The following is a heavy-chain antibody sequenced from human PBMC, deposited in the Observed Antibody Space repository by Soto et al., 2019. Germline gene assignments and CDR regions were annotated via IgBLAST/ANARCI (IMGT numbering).Heavy chain of an antibody. Sequence: GGSLRLSCAASGFTFDDYAMHWVRQAPGKGLEWVSGISWNSGSIGYADSVKGRFTISRDNAKNSLYLQMNSLRDEDTAVYYCATKITFGGVSDYWGQGTLVTVSS. CDR3: ATKITFGGVSDY. CDR2: ISWNSGSI. V-gene: IGHV3-9*01. CDR1: GFTFDDYA. D-gene: IGHD3-16*01. J-gene: IGHJ4*02.